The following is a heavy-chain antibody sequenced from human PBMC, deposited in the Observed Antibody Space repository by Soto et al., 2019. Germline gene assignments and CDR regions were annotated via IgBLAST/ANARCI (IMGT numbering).Heavy chain of an antibody. CDR3: ARATYYYDSSGYSDAFDI. V-gene: IGHV2-5*01. J-gene: IGHJ3*02. CDR2: LYWNDDK. CDR1: GFSLSTSGVG. Sequence: SGPTLVNPTQTLTLTCTFSGFSLSTSGVGVGWIRQPPGKAREWLALLYWNDDKRYSPSLKSRLTITKDISKNQVVLTMTNMDPVDTATYYCARATYYYDSSGYSDAFDIWGQGTMVTVSS. D-gene: IGHD3-22*01.